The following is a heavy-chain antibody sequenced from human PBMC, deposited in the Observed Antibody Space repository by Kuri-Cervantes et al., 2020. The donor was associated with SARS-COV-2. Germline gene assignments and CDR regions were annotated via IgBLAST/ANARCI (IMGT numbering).Heavy chain of an antibody. CDR2: ISSSGSTI. Sequence: GGSLRLSCAASGFTFSSYWMHWVRQAPGKGLEWVSYISSSGSTIYYADSVKGRFTISRDNAKNSLYLQMNSLRAEDTAVYYCARTGLPGWYYYYGMDVWGQGTTVTVSS. J-gene: IGHJ6*02. V-gene: IGHV3-48*04. D-gene: IGHD2-15*01. CDR3: ARTGLPGWYYYYGMDV. CDR1: GFTFSSYW.